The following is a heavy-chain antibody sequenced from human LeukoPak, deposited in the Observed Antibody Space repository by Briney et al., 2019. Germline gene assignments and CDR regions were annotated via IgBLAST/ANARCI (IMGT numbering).Heavy chain of an antibody. J-gene: IGHJ6*03. CDR2: IYHSGST. Sequence: SETLSLTCTVSGGSISSSSYYWGWIRQPPGKGLEWIGYIYHSGSTYYNPSLKSRVTISVDRSKNQFSLKLSSVTAADTAVYYCARVPSRYQQLGYYYYMDVWGKGTTVTVSS. CDR3: ARVPSRYQQLGYYYYMDV. D-gene: IGHD2-2*01. CDR1: GGSISSSSYY. V-gene: IGHV4-39*07.